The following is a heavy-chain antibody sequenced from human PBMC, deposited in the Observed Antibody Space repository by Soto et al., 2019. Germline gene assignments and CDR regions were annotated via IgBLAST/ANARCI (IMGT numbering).Heavy chain of an antibody. CDR3: ASPRAGGYCSGGSCYLGDAFDI. Sequence: GGSLRLSCAASGFTFSSYSMNWVRQAPGKGLEWASSISSSSSYIYYADSVKGRFTISRDNAKNSLYLQMNSLRAEDTAVYYCASPRAGGYCSGGSCYLGDAFDIWGQGTMVTVSS. V-gene: IGHV3-21*01. D-gene: IGHD2-15*01. J-gene: IGHJ3*02. CDR2: ISSSSSYI. CDR1: GFTFSSYS.